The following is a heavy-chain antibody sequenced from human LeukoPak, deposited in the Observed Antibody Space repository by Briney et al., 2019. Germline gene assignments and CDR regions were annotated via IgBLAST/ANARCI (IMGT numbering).Heavy chain of an antibody. CDR2: ISSSSSTI. V-gene: IGHV3-48*01. D-gene: IGHD3-16*01. CDR1: GFTFSSYS. Sequence: GGSLRLSCAASGFTFSSYSMNWVRQAPGKGLEWVSYISSSSSTIYYADSVKGRFTISRDNAKNSLYLQMNSLRAEDTAVYYCARYLFLLNYGTSFDFDYWGQGTLVTVSS. J-gene: IGHJ4*02. CDR3: ARYLFLLNYGTSFDFDY.